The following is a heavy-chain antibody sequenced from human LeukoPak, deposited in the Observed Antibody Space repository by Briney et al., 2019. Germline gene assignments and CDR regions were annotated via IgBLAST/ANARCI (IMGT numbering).Heavy chain of an antibody. CDR2: IYHSGST. V-gene: IGHV4-38-2*02. CDR1: GYSISSGYY. CDR3: ARQIHLDFWSGYYAFDI. D-gene: IGHD3-3*01. J-gene: IGHJ3*02. Sequence: SETLSLTCTVSGYSISSGYYWGWIRQPPGKGLEWIGSIYHSGSTYYNPSLKSRVTISVDTSKNQFSLKLSSVTAADTAVYYCARQIHLDFWSGYYAFDIWGQGTMVTVSS.